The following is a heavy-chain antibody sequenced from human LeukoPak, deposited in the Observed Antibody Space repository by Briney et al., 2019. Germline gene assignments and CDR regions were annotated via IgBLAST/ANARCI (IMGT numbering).Heavy chain of an antibody. CDR1: GYDLRNYL. V-gene: IGHV5-51*01. CDR2: ILPRDSDT. CDR3: ARQTGRGWYIVDY. J-gene: IGHJ4*02. D-gene: IGHD6-19*01. Sequence: GESLKISCKGCGYDLRNYLIGWVRQMPGKGLEYMGLILPRDSDTRYSPSFQGQVTISADKSISTAYLQWSSLKASDTAMYYCARQTGRGWYIVDYWVQGTLVTVSS.